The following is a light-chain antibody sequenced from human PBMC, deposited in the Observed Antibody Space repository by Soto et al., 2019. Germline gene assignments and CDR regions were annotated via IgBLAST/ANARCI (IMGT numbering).Light chain of an antibody. CDR3: QQYHRYPRT. J-gene: IGKJ1*01. CDR2: TAT. Sequence: DIQLTQSPSTLSASVGDRDTITCRASQSIVSWLAWYQQKPGQALKLLFYTATTVESGVPSRFSGSGSGTEFTLSISGLQPDDFAVYYCQQYHRYPRTFGHGAKVEIK. V-gene: IGKV1-5*03. CDR1: QSIVSW.